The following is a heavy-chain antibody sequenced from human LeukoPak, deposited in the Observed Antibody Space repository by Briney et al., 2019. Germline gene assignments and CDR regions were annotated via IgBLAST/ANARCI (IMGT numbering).Heavy chain of an antibody. D-gene: IGHD4-17*01. Sequence: SGPTLVKPTQTLTLTCTFSGFSLSTSGVGVGWIRQPPGKALEWLALIYWNDDNRYSPSLKSRPTITKDTSKNQVVLKMTNMDPVDTATYYCAHYGDYRFMYYFDYWGQGTLVTVSS. J-gene: IGHJ4*02. V-gene: IGHV2-5*01. CDR3: AHYGDYRFMYYFDY. CDR1: GFSLSTSGVG. CDR2: IYWNDDN.